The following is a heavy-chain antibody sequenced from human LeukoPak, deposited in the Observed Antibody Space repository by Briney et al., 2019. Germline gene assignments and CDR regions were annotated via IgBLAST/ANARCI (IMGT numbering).Heavy chain of an antibody. J-gene: IGHJ5*02. D-gene: IGHD3-3*01. Sequence: ASVKVSCKASGYTFSSYGISWVRQAAGQGLEWMGWMNPNSGNTGYAQKFQGRVTITRNTSISTAYMELSSLRSEDTAVYYCARGKTIFGPWGQGTLVTVSS. CDR1: GYTFSSYG. CDR3: ARGKTIFGP. V-gene: IGHV1-8*03. CDR2: MNPNSGNT.